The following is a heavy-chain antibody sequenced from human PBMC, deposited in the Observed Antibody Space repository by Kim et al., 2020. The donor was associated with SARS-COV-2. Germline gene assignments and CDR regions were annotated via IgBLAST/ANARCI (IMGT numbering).Heavy chain of an antibody. CDR3: AGRSRWYTIDC. CDR1: GDSISSNSYY. V-gene: IGHV4-39*01. J-gene: IGHJ4*02. CDR2: FCYSMNY. Sequence: SETLSLTCTVSGDSISSNSYYWGWLRPPKGLGWVGFVCFCYSMNYYSNPSMRRLVTISVDTNKNQFPLRLDSVTAAATAVYSCAGRSRWYTIDCWGQGTL. D-gene: IGHD2-8*01.